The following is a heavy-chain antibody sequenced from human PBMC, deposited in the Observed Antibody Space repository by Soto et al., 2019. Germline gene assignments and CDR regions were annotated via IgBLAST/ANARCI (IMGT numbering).Heavy chain of an antibody. D-gene: IGHD2-2*01. V-gene: IGHV4-59*01. Sequence: SETLSLTCTVSGGSISSYYWSWIRQPPGKGLEWIGYIYYSGSTNYNPSLKSRVTISVDTSKNQFSLKLSSVTAADTAVYYCARGGDIVVVPAALRARSNRREYYFDYWGQGTLVTVSS. CDR3: ARGGDIVVVPAALRARSNRREYYFDY. J-gene: IGHJ4*02. CDR2: IYYSGST. CDR1: GGSISSYY.